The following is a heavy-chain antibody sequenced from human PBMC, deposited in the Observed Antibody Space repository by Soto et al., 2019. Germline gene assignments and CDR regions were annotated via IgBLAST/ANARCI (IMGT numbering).Heavy chain of an antibody. CDR3: ARMASAGTLNWFDP. D-gene: IGHD6-13*01. Sequence: ASVKVSCKASGYTFINYDISWVRQATGQGLEWMGWMNPGSGKTGYANKFQGRVTMTRDASTGTAHLELSSLTSEDTAVYYCARMASAGTLNWFDPWGQGTQVTVSS. CDR1: GYTFINYD. J-gene: IGHJ5*02. V-gene: IGHV1-8*02. CDR2: MNPGSGKT.